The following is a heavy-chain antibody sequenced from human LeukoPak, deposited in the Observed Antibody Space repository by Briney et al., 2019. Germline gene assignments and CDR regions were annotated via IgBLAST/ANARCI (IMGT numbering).Heavy chain of an antibody. D-gene: IGHD2-21*02. J-gene: IGHJ5*02. V-gene: IGHV4-39*07. CDR1: GGSISSRSYY. CDR3: ARDGAYCGGDCWFDP. Sequence: SETLSLTCTVSGGSISSRSYYWGWIRQPPGKGLEWIGSIYYSGSTYYNPSLKSRVTISVDTSKNQFSLRLSSVTAADTAVYYCARDGAYCGGDCWFDPWGQGTLVTVSS. CDR2: IYYSGST.